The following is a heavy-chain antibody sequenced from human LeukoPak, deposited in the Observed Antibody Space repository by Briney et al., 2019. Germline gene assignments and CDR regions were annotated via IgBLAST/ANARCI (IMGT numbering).Heavy chain of an antibody. V-gene: IGHV4-34*01. CDR2: INHSGST. J-gene: IGHJ4*02. CDR3: AARNY. CDR1: GVSFSGYY. Sequence: KSSETLSLTCAVYGVSFSGYYWSWIRQPPGKGLEWIGEINHSGSTNYNPSLKSRVTISVDTSKNQFSLKLSSVTAADTAVYYCAARNYWGQGTLVTVSS.